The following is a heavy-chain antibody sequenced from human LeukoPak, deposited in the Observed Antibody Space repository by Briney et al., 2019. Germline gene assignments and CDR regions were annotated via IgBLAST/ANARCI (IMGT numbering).Heavy chain of an antibody. Sequence: SETLSLTCTVSGGSISSYYWSWIRQPPGKGLEWIGYIYYSGSTNYNPSLKSRVTISVDTSKNQFSLKLSSVTAADTVVYYCARAGDGYNYGDAFDIWGQGTMVTVSS. V-gene: IGHV4-59*01. CDR1: GGSISSYY. D-gene: IGHD5-12*01. J-gene: IGHJ3*02. CDR3: ARAGDGYNYGDAFDI. CDR2: IYYSGST.